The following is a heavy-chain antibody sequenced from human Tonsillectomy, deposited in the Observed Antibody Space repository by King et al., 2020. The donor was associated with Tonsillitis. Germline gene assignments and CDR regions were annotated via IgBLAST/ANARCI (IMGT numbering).Heavy chain of an antibody. V-gene: IGHV4-59*01. CDR2: ICHSGRT. Sequence: VQLQESGPGLVKPSETLSLTCTVSGGSISSYYWSWIRQPPGKGLEWIGYICHSGRTNYNPSLKSRVTISIDTSKNQFSLKLRSVTAADTAVYYCARVGSGSPHFDYWGQGTLVTVSS. J-gene: IGHJ4*02. CDR3: ARVGSGSPHFDY. CDR1: GGSISSYY. D-gene: IGHD6-19*01.